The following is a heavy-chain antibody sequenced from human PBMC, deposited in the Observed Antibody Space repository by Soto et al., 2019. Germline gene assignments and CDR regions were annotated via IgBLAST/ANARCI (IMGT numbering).Heavy chain of an antibody. J-gene: IGHJ4*02. CDR3: ARDVSNSVDY. CDR1: GFTVSSNY. V-gene: IGHV3-66*01. Sequence: QPGGSLRLSCAASGFTVSSNYMSWVRQAPGKGLEWVSVIYSGGSTYYADSVKGRFTISRDNAKNTLYLQMNSLRGEDTAVYYCARDVSNSVDYWGQGTLVTVSS. CDR2: IYSGGST. D-gene: IGHD4-4*01.